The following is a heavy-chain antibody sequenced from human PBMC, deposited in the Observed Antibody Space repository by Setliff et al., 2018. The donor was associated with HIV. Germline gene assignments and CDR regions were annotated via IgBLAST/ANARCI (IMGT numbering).Heavy chain of an antibody. Sequence: GGSLRLSCAASGFDFNNYWMSWVRQGPGKGPEWVANINRDESRKSYVDSVRGRFTISRDNAKNSLYLQMNSLRAEDTAVYYCARDATRGGDMDVWAKGTTVTVSS. V-gene: IGHV3-7*01. CDR1: GFDFNNYW. CDR3: ARDATRGGDMDV. CDR2: INRDESRK. J-gene: IGHJ6*03. D-gene: IGHD2-15*01.